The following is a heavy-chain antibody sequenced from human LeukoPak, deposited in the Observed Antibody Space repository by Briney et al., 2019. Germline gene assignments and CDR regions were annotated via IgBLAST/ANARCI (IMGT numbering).Heavy chain of an antibody. CDR2: IWYDGSNK. Sequence: GGSLRLSCAASGFTFSSYGMHWVRQAPGKGLEWVAVIWYDGSNKYYADSVKGRFTISRDNSKNTLYLQMNSQRAEDTAVYYCARDPPGVVLGDYWGQGTLVTVSS. D-gene: IGHD3-16*01. CDR3: ARDPPGVVLGDY. J-gene: IGHJ4*02. CDR1: GFTFSSYG. V-gene: IGHV3-33*01.